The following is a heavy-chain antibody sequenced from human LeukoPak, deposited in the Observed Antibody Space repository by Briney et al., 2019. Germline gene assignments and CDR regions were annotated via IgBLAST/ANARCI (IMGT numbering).Heavy chain of an antibody. V-gene: IGHV4-59*12. D-gene: IGHD3-10*01. CDR2: IYYSGST. J-gene: IGHJ3*02. CDR1: GGSISSYY. CDR3: ARDVMSYYYDSGSHDAFDI. Sequence: PSETLSLTCTVSGGSISSYYWSWIRQPPGKGLEWIGYIYYSGSTNYNPSLKSRVTISVDTSKNQFSLKLSSVTAADTAVYYCARDVMSYYYDSGSHDAFDIWGQGTMVTVSS.